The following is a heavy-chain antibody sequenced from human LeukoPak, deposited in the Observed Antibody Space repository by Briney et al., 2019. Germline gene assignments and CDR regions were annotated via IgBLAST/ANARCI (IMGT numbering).Heavy chain of an antibody. V-gene: IGHV3-30*02. CDR1: GFTFSNYD. D-gene: IGHD1-26*01. J-gene: IGHJ4*02. CDR3: AKDDNRGVVGDY. Sequence: PGGSLRLSCVASGFTFSNYDMHWVRRAPGKGLEWVTFIRYDGSNKYYADSVKGRFTISRDNSKNTLYLQMNSLRAEDTAVYYCAKDDNRGVVGDYWGQGTLVTVSS. CDR2: IRYDGSNK.